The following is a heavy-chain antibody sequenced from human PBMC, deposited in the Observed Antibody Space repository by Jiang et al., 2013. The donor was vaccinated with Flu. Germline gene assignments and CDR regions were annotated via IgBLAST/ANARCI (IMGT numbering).Heavy chain of an antibody. CDR2: IWYDGSNK. V-gene: IGHV3-33*01. CDR1: GFTFSSYG. J-gene: IGHJ6*02. CDR3: ARSLLPSYGMDV. Sequence: VQPGRSLRLSCAASGFTFSSYGMHWVRQAPGKGLEWVAVIWYDGSNKYYADSVKGRFTISRDNSKNTLYLQMNSLRAEDTAVYYCARSLLPSYGMDVWGQGTTVTVSS.